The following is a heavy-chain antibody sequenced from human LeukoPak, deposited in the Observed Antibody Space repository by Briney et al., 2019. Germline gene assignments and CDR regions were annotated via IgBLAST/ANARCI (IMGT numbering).Heavy chain of an antibody. V-gene: IGHV5-51*01. CDR2: IYPGESDT. Sequence: GESLKISFKGSGYSFTSYWIGWVRQMPGKGLEWMGIIYPGESDTRYSPSFQGQVTISADKSISSAYLQWSSLKASDTAVYYCARVDFTGNLDYWGQGTLVTVSS. J-gene: IGHJ4*02. CDR3: ARVDFTGNLDY. CDR1: GYSFTSYW.